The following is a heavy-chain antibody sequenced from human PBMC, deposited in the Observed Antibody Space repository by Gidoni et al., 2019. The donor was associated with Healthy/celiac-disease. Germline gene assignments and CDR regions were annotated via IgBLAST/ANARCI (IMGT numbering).Heavy chain of an antibody. CDR2: ISSSSSYI. Sequence: EVQLVESGGGLVKPGGSLRLSCAASGFTFSSYSMNWVRQAPGKGLEWVSSISSSSSYIYYADSVKGRFTISRDNAKNSLYLQMNSLRAEDTAVYYCQRGGYYYDSSGYPPSDYWGQGTLVTVSS. J-gene: IGHJ4*02. CDR1: GFTFSSYS. V-gene: IGHV3-21*01. CDR3: QRGGYYYDSSGYPPSDY. D-gene: IGHD3-22*01.